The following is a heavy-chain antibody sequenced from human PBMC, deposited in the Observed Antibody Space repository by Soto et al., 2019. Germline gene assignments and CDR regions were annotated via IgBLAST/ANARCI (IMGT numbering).Heavy chain of an antibody. Sequence: GSLRLSCAASGFTFSSYWMHWVRQAPGKGLVWVSRINSDGSSTSYADSVKGRFTISRDNAKNTLYLQMNSLRAEDTAVYYCARVGLAAAGPFDPWGQGTLVTVSS. CDR2: INSDGSST. V-gene: IGHV3-74*01. CDR3: ARVGLAAAGPFDP. CDR1: GFTFSSYW. D-gene: IGHD6-13*01. J-gene: IGHJ5*02.